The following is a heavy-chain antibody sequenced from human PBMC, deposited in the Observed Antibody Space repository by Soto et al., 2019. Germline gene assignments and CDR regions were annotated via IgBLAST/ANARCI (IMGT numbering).Heavy chain of an antibody. Sequence: EVQLLESGGGLVQPGGSLRLSCVASGFTFSSYAMSWVRQAPGKGLEWVSAISGSGGSTYYADSVKGRFTISRDNSKNTLYLQMNSLRAEDTAVYYCAKDHPYCSGGSCFSDYWGQGTLVTVSS. CDR1: GFTFSSYA. V-gene: IGHV3-23*01. D-gene: IGHD2-15*01. J-gene: IGHJ4*02. CDR2: ISGSGGST. CDR3: AKDHPYCSGGSCFSDY.